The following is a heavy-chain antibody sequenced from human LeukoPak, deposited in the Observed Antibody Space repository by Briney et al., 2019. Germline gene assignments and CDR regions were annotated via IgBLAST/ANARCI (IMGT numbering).Heavy chain of an antibody. V-gene: IGHV4-34*01. CDR3: ARGFESHYYDSSGYPY. CDR2: INHRGST. Sequence: PSETLSLTCAVYGGSFSGYYWSWIRQPPGKGLEWIGEINHRGSTNYNPSLKSRVTISVDTSKNQFSLKLSSVTAADTAVYYCARGFESHYYDSSGYPYWGQGTLVTVSS. D-gene: IGHD3-22*01. CDR1: GGSFSGYY. J-gene: IGHJ4*02.